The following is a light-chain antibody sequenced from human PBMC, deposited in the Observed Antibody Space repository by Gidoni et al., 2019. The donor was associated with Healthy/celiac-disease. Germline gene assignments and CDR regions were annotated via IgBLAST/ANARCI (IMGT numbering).Light chain of an antibody. CDR2: DAS. V-gene: IGKV3-11*01. Sequence: EIVLTQSPATLSLSPGERATLSCRASQSVSSYLAWYQQKRGQAPRLLIYDASNGATGIPARFSGRGSGTDFTITISGLVPEDFAVYYCQQRSDWPMCSFGQGTKLEIK. CDR3: QQRSDWPMCS. CDR1: QSVSSY. J-gene: IGKJ2*04.